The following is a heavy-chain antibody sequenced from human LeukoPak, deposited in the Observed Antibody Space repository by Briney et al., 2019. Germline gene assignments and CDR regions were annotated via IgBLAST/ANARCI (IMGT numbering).Heavy chain of an antibody. CDR1: GGSISSGSYY. V-gene: IGHV4-61*02. J-gene: IGHJ4*02. Sequence: PSETLSLTCTVSGGSISSGSYYWSWIRQPAGKGLEWIGRIYTSGSTNYNPSLKSRVTISVDTSKNQFSLKLSSVTAADTAAYYCARGREDYYDSSGFDYWGQGTLVTVSS. CDR2: IYTSGST. CDR3: ARGREDYYDSSGFDY. D-gene: IGHD3-22*01.